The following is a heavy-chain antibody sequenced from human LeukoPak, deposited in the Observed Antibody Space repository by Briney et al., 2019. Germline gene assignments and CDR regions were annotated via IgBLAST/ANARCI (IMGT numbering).Heavy chain of an antibody. CDR2: INHSGST. J-gene: IGHJ4*02. Sequence: PSETLSLTCAVYGGSFSGYYWSWIRQPPGKGLEWIGEINHSGSTYYSPSLKSRVTISVDRSKNQFSLKLSSVTAADTAVYYCARVASYGSYRGCYRDWGQGTLVTVSS. D-gene: IGHD2-15*01. CDR1: GGSFSGYY. CDR3: ARVASYGSYRGCYRD. V-gene: IGHV4-34*01.